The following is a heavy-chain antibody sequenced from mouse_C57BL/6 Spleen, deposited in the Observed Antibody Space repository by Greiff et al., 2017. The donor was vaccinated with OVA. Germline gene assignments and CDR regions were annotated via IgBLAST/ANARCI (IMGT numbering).Heavy chain of an antibody. CDR2: ISSGGDYI. D-gene: IGHD2-3*01. CDR1: GFTFSSYA. V-gene: IGHV5-9-1*02. Sequence: EVQVVESGEGLVKPGGSLKLSCAASGFTFSSYAMSWVRQTPEKRLEWVAYISSGGDYIYYADTVKGRFTISRDNARNTLYLEMSSLKSEDTAMYYCTREGDGYYAGAMDYWGQGTSVTVSS. CDR3: TREGDGYYAGAMDY. J-gene: IGHJ4*01.